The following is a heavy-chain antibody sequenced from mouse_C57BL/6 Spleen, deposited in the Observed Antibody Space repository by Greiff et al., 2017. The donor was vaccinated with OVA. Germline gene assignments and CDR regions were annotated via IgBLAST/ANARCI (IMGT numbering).Heavy chain of an antibody. V-gene: IGHV1-39*01. J-gene: IGHJ1*03. CDR3: ARSYYGNPSGDIDV. CDR2: INPNYGTT. D-gene: IGHD2-10*01. Sequence: EVQLQQSGPELVKPGASVKISCKASGYSFTDYNMNWVKQSNGKSLEWIGVINPNYGTTSYNQKFKGKATLTVDQSSSTAYMQLNSLTSEDSAIYNCARSYYGNPSGDIDVWGTGTTVTVSS. CDR1: GYSFTDYN.